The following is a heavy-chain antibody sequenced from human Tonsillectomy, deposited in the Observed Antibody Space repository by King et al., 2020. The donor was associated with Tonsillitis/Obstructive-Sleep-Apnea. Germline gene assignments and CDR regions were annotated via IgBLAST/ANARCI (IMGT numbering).Heavy chain of an antibody. CDR1: GGSISSYY. J-gene: IGHJ4*02. CDR3: AGAAGLRYFDWLNY. D-gene: IGHD3-9*01. CDR2: IYYSGST. Sequence: QLQESGPGLVKPSETLSLTCTVSGGSISSYYWSWIRQPPGKGLEWIGYIYYSGSTNYNPSLKSRVTISVDTSKNQFSLKLSSVTAADTAVYYCAGAAGLRYFDWLNYWGQGTLVTVSS. V-gene: IGHV4-59*01.